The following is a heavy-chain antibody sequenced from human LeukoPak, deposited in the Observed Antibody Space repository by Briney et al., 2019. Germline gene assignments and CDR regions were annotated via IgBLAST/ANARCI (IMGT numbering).Heavy chain of an antibody. CDR3: ARGGYSDSRGSSDAFDI. V-gene: IGHV1-2*02. D-gene: IGHD3-22*01. Sequence: ASVKVSCKASGYTFTGYYMHWVRQAPGQGLEWVGWINPNSGGTNYAQKFQGRVTMTRDTSTSTAYMELSRLRSDDTAIYYCARGGYSDSRGSSDAFDIWGQGTMVTVSS. CDR2: INPNSGGT. J-gene: IGHJ3*02. CDR1: GYTFTGYY.